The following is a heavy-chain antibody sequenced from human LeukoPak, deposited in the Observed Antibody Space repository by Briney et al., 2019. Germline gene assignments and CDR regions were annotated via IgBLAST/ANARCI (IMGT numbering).Heavy chain of an antibody. CDR1: GDSISSGDYS. CDR3: ARELWFVNAPGSWFDP. Sequence: PSETPSLTCAVSGDSISSGDYSWSWIRQPSGKGLEWIGYIFHSGHSFYNPSLKSRITISVDKSKNQFSLRLTSVTAADTAVYYCARELWFVNAPGSWFDPWGQGTLVTVSS. J-gene: IGHJ5*02. D-gene: IGHD3-10*01. V-gene: IGHV4-30-2*01. CDR2: IFHSGHS.